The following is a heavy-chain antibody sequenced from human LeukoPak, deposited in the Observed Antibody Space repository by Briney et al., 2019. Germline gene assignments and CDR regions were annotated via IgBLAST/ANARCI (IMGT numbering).Heavy chain of an antibody. V-gene: IGHV1-69*04. CDR1: GCTFSSYA. CDR2: IIPILGIA. Sequence: SVKVSCKASGCTFSSYAISWVRQAPAQGLEWVGRIIPILGIANYAQKFQGRVTITADKSTSTAYMELSSLRSEDTAVYYCARDVVVPAAMRDRNYYYYGMDVWGQGTTVTVSS. CDR3: ARDVVVPAAMRDRNYYYYGMDV. J-gene: IGHJ6*02. D-gene: IGHD2-2*01.